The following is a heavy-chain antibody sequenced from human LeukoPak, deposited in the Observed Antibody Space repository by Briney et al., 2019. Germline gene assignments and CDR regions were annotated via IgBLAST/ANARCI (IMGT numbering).Heavy chain of an antibody. V-gene: IGHV3-15*07. CDR3: TRSSRPDYDILTGYYISHYFDY. D-gene: IGHD3-9*01. CDR1: GFTFSNAW. CDR2: IKSKTDGGTT. J-gene: IGHJ4*02. Sequence: GGSLRLSCAASGFTFSNAWMNWVRQAPGKGLEWVGRIKSKTDGGTTEYAAPVKGRFTISRDDSKNTLYLQMNSLKTEDTAVYYCTRSSRPDYDILTGYYISHYFDYWGQGTLVTVSS.